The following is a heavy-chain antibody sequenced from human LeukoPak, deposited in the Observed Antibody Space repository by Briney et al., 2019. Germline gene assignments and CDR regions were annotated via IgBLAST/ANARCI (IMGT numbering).Heavy chain of an antibody. CDR3: ARDTLYYFDY. Sequence: GGSLRLSCAASGFTFSRYSMNWVRQAPGKGLEWVSCISSGSSYIYYADSVKGRFTISRDNARNSLYLQMNSLRAEDTAVYYCARDTLYYFDYWGQGTLVTVSS. CDR1: GFTFSRYS. CDR2: ISSGSSYI. V-gene: IGHV3-21*01. J-gene: IGHJ4*02.